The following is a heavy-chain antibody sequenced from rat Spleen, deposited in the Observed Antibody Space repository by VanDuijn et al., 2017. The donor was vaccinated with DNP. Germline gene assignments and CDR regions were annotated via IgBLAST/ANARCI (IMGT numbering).Heavy chain of an antibody. CDR3: TRDRKNYDYFDY. CDR1: GFTFSDYH. CDR2: IFYDDTRT. Sequence: EVQLVASGGGLVQPGRSLKLSCTASGFTFSDYHMAWVRQAPKKGLEWVATIFYDDTRTYYRDSVKGRFTISRDSAKSTLYLQMSSLRSEDTATYYCTRDRKNYDYFDYWGQGVMVTVSS. J-gene: IGHJ2*01. D-gene: IGHD1-10*01. V-gene: IGHV5S10*01.